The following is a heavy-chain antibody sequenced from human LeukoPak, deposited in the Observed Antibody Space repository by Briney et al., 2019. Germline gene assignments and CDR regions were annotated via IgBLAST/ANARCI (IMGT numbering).Heavy chain of an antibody. V-gene: IGHV3-7*01. CDR3: AREKGYSNYGGVEESYYYMDV. D-gene: IGHD4-11*01. CDR1: GFTFSSYC. Sequence: PGGSLRLSCAASGFTFSSYCMSWVRQAPGKGLEWVANIKQDGSEKYYVDSVKGRFTISRDNAKNSLYLQMNSLRAEDTAVYYCAREKGYSNYGGVEESYYYMDVWGKGTTVTVSS. CDR2: IKQDGSEK. J-gene: IGHJ6*03.